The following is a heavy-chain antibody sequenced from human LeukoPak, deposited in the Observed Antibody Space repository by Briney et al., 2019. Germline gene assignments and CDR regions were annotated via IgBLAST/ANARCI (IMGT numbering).Heavy chain of an antibody. CDR3: ARGAAFDI. CDR1: GGSISSSNW. V-gene: IGHV4-4*02. Sequence: SETLSLTCAVSGGSISSSNWWSWVRQPPGKGLEWIGEINHSGSTNYNPSLKSRVTISVDTSKNQFSLKLSSVTAADTAVYYCARGAAFDIWGQGTMVTVSS. CDR2: INHSGST. J-gene: IGHJ3*02.